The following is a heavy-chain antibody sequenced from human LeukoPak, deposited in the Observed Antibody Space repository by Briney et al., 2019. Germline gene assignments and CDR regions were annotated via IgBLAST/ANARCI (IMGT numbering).Heavy chain of an antibody. Sequence: SETLSLTCAVYGGSFSGYYWSWIRQPPGKGLEWIGDINHSGSTNYNPSLKSRVTISVDTSKNQFSLKLSSVTAADTAVYYCARGGGYCSGGSCYEAAGSDFDYWGQGTLVTVSS. CDR1: GGSFSGYY. J-gene: IGHJ4*02. CDR2: INHSGST. D-gene: IGHD2-15*01. CDR3: ARGGGYCSGGSCYEAAGSDFDY. V-gene: IGHV4-34*01.